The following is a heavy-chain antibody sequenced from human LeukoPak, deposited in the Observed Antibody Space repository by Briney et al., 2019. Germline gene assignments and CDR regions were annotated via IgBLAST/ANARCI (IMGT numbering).Heavy chain of an antibody. CDR1: GGSICSSSYY. Sequence: SETLSLTCTVSGGSICSSSYYWGWTRQPPGKGLEWIGSIYYSGSTYYNPSLKSRVTISVDTSKNQFSLKLSSVTAADTAVYYCARDTYYYGSGSYDYWGQGTLVTVSS. D-gene: IGHD3-10*01. V-gene: IGHV4-39*01. CDR3: ARDTYYYGSGSYDY. J-gene: IGHJ4*02. CDR2: IYYSGST.